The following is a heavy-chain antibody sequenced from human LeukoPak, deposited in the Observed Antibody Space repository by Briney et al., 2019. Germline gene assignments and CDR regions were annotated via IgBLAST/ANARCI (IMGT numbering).Heavy chain of an antibody. CDR2: IKQDGSEK. D-gene: IGHD6-13*01. V-gene: IGHV3-7*03. CDR1: GFTFSSYW. J-gene: IGHJ4*02. Sequence: GGSLRLSCAASGFTFSSYWMNWVRQAPGKGLEWVANIKQDGSEKYYVDSVKGRFTISRDNAKNSLYLQMNSLRAEDTAVYYCAKDLSMGSSCYPLGYWGQGTLVTVSS. CDR3: AKDLSMGSSCYPLGY.